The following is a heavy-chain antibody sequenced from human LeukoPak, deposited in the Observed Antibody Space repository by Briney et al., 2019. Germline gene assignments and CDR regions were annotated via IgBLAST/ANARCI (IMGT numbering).Heavy chain of an antibody. Sequence: SETLSLTRTVSVGSLSSYFWSWIRQPPGKGLEWIAYIYRSGSTNYNPSLESRVTISVDASNNQFSLKLRSVTAADAAVYYCAGYSGYDSVFDYWGQGTLVTVSS. CDR3: AGYSGYDSVFDY. D-gene: IGHD5-12*01. CDR2: IYRSGST. J-gene: IGHJ4*02. CDR1: VGSLSSYF. V-gene: IGHV4-59*01.